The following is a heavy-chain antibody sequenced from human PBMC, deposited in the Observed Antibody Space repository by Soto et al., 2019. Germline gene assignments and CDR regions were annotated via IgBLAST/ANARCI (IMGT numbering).Heavy chain of an antibody. Sequence: PGESLKISCKGSGYNFATYWIGWVRQMPGKGLEWMGIIYPHDSDTRYSPSFQGQVTISADKSISTAYLQWSSLKASDTAMYYCARRLDNTLDYWGQGALVTVS. J-gene: IGHJ4*02. V-gene: IGHV5-51*01. CDR1: GYNFATYW. CDR2: IYPHDSDT. CDR3: ARRLDNTLDY. D-gene: IGHD1-20*01.